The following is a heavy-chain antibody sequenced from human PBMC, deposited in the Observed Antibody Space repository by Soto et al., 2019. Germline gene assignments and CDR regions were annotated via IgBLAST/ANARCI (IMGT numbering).Heavy chain of an antibody. CDR3: ARGGITETNDFDS. J-gene: IGHJ4*02. CDR1: GGSFSGYS. Sequence: SETLSLTCAVYGGSFSGYSLNWIRQPPGKGLEWIGEINHSGSTNYSPSLRSRVTMSVDTSKNQFSLKLSSVTAADTAVYYCARGGITETNDFDSRGQGTLVTVSS. CDR2: INHSGST. V-gene: IGHV4-34*01. D-gene: IGHD1-7*01.